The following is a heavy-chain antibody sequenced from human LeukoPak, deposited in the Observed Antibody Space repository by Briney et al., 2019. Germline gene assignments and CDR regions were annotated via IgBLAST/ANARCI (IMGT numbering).Heavy chain of an antibody. V-gene: IGHV3-11*06. CDR2: ISSSSSYT. D-gene: IGHD5-12*01. CDR3: ARGGIVATI. Sequence: GGSVRLSCAASGFTFSDYYMSWIRQAPGKGLEWVSYISSSSSYTNYADSVKGRFTISGDNAKTSLYLQMNSLRAEDTAVYYCARGGIVATIWGQGTLVTVSS. J-gene: IGHJ4*02. CDR1: GFTFSDYY.